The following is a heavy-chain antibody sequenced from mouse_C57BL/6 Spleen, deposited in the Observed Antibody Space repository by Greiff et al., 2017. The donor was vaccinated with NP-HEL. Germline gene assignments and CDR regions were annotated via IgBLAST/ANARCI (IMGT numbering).Heavy chain of an antibody. CDR1: GYTFTSYW. CDR2: IYPGSGST. J-gene: IGHJ4*01. CDR3: ARRYYGSSYDAMDY. D-gene: IGHD1-1*01. Sequence: QVQLQQPGAELVKPGASVKMSCKASGYTFTSYWITWVKQRPGQGLEWIGDIYPGSGSTNYNEKFKSKATLTVDTSSSTAYMQLSSLTSEDSAVYYCARRYYGSSYDAMDYWGQGTSVTVSS. V-gene: IGHV1-55*01.